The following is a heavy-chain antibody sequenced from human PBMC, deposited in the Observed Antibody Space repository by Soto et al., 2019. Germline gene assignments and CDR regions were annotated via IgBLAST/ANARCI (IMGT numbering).Heavy chain of an antibody. J-gene: IGHJ4*02. D-gene: IGHD3-3*01. CDR1: GFTFSSYW. Sequence: GGSLRLSCAASGFTFSSYWMSWVRQAPGKGLEWVANIKQDGSEKYYVDSVKGRFTISRDNAKNSLYLQMNSLRAEDTAVYYCARDGSEDYDFWSGRDFDYWGQGTLVTVSS. CDR2: IKQDGSEK. CDR3: ARDGSEDYDFWSGRDFDY. V-gene: IGHV3-7*01.